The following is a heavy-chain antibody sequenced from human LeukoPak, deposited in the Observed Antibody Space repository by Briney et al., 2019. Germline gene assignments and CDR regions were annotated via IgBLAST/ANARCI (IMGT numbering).Heavy chain of an antibody. Sequence: PGGSLRLSCAASGFTFSNYGMHWVRQAPGKGLEWVAVISFDGHDKYYADSVKGRFTISRDNSQNTLYLQMNSLRPEDTAVYYCAKDQEATVTTMAYYYYGTDVWGQGTTVTASS. J-gene: IGHJ6*02. D-gene: IGHD4-17*01. CDR1: GFTFSNYG. CDR2: ISFDGHDK. V-gene: IGHV3-30*18. CDR3: AKDQEATVTTMAYYYYGTDV.